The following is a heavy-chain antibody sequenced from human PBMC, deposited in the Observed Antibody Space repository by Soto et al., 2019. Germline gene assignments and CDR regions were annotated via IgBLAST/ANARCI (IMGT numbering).Heavy chain of an antibody. CDR2: MYHSGNT. V-gene: IGHV4-4*02. D-gene: IGHD3-10*01. Sequence: QVQLQESGPGLVKPSGTLSLTCAVSGGSISSDNWWSWVRAPPGKGLEWIGEMYHSGNTNYNPSLKSRVTISVDKSKNQFSMKMTSVTAADTALYYCARASASSMLRGVIINWGQGTQVTVSS. J-gene: IGHJ4*02. CDR3: ARASASSMLRGVIIN. CDR1: GGSISSDNW.